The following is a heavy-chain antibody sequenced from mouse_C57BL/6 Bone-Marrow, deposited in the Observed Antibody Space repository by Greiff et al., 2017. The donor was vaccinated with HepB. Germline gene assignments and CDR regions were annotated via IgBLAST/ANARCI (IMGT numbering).Heavy chain of an antibody. CDR2: SRNKANDYTT. D-gene: IGHD1-1*01. CDR1: GFTFSDFY. J-gene: IGHJ1*03. CDR3: ARDEGSSSYWYFDV. Sequence: EVKLMESGGGLVQSGRSLRLSCATSGFTFSDFYMEWVRQAPGKGLEWIAASRNKANDYTTEYSASVKGRFIVSRDTSQSILYLQMNALRAEDTAIYYCARDEGSSSYWYFDVWGTGTTVTVSS. V-gene: IGHV7-1*01.